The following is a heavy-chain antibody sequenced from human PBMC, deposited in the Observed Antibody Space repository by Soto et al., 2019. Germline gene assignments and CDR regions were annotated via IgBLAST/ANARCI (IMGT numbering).Heavy chain of an antibody. D-gene: IGHD3-22*01. Sequence: ASVKVSCKASGYTFTSYYMHWVRQAPGQGLEWMGIINPSGGSTSYAQKFQGRVTMTRDTSTSTVYMELSSLRSEDTAVYYCARAPSPIRYDSSGYYFDYWGQGTLVTAPQ. J-gene: IGHJ4*02. V-gene: IGHV1-46*03. CDR3: ARAPSPIRYDSSGYYFDY. CDR2: INPSGGST. CDR1: GYTFTSYY.